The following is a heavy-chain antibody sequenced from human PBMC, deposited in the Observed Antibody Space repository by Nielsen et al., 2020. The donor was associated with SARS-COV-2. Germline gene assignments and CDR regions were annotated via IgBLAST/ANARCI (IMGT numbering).Heavy chain of an antibody. CDR3: ARGSHRRQWLVPYYYYGMDV. CDR2: IYYSGST. D-gene: IGHD6-19*01. CDR1: GGSISSYY. V-gene: IGHV4-59*01. J-gene: IGHJ6*02. Sequence: SETLSLTCTVSGGSISSYYWSWIRQPPGKGLEWIGYIYYSGSTNYNPSLKSRVTISVDTSKNQFSLKLSSVTAADTAVYYCARGSHRRQWLVPYYYYGMDVWGQGTTVTVSS.